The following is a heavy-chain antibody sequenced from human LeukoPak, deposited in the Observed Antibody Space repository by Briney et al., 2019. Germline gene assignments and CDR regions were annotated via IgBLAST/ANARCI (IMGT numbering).Heavy chain of an antibody. CDR3: ARGYYDSSGYYISLLGY. CDR2: INPNSGGT. D-gene: IGHD3-22*01. CDR1: GYTFTGYY. J-gene: IGHJ4*02. Sequence: ASVKVSCKASGYTFTGYYMHWVRQAPGQGLEWKGRINPNSGGTNYAQKFQGRVTMTRDTSISTAHMELSRLRSDDTAVYYCARGYYDSSGYYISLLGYWGQGTLVTVSS. V-gene: IGHV1-2*06.